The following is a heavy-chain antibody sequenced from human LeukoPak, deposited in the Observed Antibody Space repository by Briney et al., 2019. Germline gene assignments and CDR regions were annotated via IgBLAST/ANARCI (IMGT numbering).Heavy chain of an antibody. V-gene: IGHV3-49*04. CDR1: GFTFGDYA. CDR3: TREPSVGAARLGLDY. J-gene: IGHJ4*02. D-gene: IGHD1-26*01. CDR2: IRSKAYGGTT. Sequence: GGSLRLSCTASGFTFGDYAMSWVRQAPGKGLEWVGFIRSKAYGGTTEYAASVKGRFTISRDDSKSIAYLQMNSLKTEDTAVYYCTREPSVGAARLGLDYWGQGTLVTVSS.